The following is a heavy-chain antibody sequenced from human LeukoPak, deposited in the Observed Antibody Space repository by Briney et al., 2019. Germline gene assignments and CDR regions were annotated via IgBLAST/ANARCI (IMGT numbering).Heavy chain of an antibody. V-gene: IGHV3-74*01. CDR1: GFTFSRYW. CDR3: ARDLGVGRHFDY. D-gene: IGHD1-26*01. CDR2: INSDGSST. J-gene: IGHJ4*02. Sequence: GGSLRLSCAASGFTFSRYWMHWVRQPPGKGLVWVSRINSDGSSTSYADSVKGRFTISRDNAKNTLYLQMNSLRAEDTAVYYCARDLGVGRHFDYWGQGTLATVSS.